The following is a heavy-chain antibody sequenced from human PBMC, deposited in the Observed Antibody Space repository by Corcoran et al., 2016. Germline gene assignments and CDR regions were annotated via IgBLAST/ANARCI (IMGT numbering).Heavy chain of an antibody. CDR1: GFTFSNAR. CDR3: TTYKYSSSGDWGGWFDP. Sequence: EVQLVESGVGLVKPGGSLRLSCAASGFTFSNARMSWVRQAPGKRLEWVGRIKSKTDGGTTDSAAPVKGRFTISRDDSKNTMYLQMHSLKPEYTAVYYCTTYKYSSSGDWGGWFDPWGQGFLVTGSS. CDR2: IKSKTDGGTT. D-gene: IGHD6-13*01. V-gene: IGHV3-15*01. J-gene: IGHJ5*02.